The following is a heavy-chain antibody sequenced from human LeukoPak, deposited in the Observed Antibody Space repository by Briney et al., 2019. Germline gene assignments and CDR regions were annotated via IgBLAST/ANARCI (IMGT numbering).Heavy chain of an antibody. CDR1: GFTFSNHD. J-gene: IGHJ4*02. Sequence: GGSLRLSCAASGFTFSNHDMHWVRQAPGKGLEWVAVISYDGTNKYYADSVKGRFTISRDNSKNTLHLQMNSLRAEDTAVYYCAKDDRGNEAPFDYWGQGTLVTVSS. CDR3: AKDDRGNEAPFDY. CDR2: ISYDGTNK. V-gene: IGHV3-30*18.